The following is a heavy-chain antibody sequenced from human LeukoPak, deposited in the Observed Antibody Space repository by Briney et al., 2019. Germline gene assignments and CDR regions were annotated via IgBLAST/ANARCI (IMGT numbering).Heavy chain of an antibody. CDR3: ARASGRIAARPGEY. CDR1: GYTFTGYY. V-gene: IGHV1-2*02. Sequence: ASVKVSCKASGYTFTGYYMHWVRQAPGQGLEGMGWINPNSGGTNYAQKFQGRVTMTRDTSISTAYIELSRLRSDDTAVYYCARASGRIAARPGEYWGQGTLVTVSS. D-gene: IGHD6-6*01. CDR2: INPNSGGT. J-gene: IGHJ4*02.